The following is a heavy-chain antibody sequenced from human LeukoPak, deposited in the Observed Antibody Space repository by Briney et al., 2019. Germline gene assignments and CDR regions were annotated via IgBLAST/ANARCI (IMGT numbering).Heavy chain of an antibody. Sequence: EASVKVSCKASGYTFTMYGISWVRQAPGQGLQWLGWISPHNGNTKYAQDLQGRVSMTTDTSTSTAYLELRSLRSDDTAIYYCARDLNYVTLGYDILADVGYYFDYWGQGIPGHRLL. J-gene: IGHJ4*02. CDR2: ISPHNGNT. V-gene: IGHV1-18*01. CDR1: GYTFTMYG. CDR3: ARDLNYVTLGYDILADVGYYFDY. D-gene: IGHD3-9*01.